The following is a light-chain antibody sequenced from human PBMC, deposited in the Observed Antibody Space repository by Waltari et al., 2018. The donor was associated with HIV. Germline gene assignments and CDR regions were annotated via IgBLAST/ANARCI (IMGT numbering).Light chain of an antibody. V-gene: IGKV1-39*01. J-gene: IGKJ1*01. CDR1: QTISSY. Sequence: DIQVTQSPSSLSASVTDRITITCRANQTISSYLNWYQKKPGKAPDLLIYAASNLQSGVPSRFSGSGSGTYFTLTISSLQPGDSASYYCQQTYSSPLTFGQGTKVEIK. CDR2: AAS. CDR3: QQTYSSPLT.